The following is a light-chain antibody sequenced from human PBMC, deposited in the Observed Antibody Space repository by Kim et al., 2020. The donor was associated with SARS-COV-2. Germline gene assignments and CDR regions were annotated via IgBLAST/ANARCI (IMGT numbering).Light chain of an antibody. CDR2: LAS. CDR3: QHYSRFPYT. J-gene: IGKJ2*01. V-gene: IGKV1-5*03. Sequence: SASVGDRVTITRRASENIGTWLAWYQQRAGRAPSLLIYLASTLESGVPSRFSGTGSGTEFSLSITSLQPDDYATYYCQHYSRFPYTFGQGTKLEI. CDR1: ENIGTW.